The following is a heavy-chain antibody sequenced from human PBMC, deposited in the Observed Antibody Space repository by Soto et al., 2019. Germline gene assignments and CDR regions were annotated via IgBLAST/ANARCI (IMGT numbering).Heavy chain of an antibody. CDR1: GFTFSSYW. D-gene: IGHD7-27*01. Sequence: GSLRLSCAASGFTFSSYWMSWVRQAPGKGLEWVANIKQDGSEKYYVDSVKGRFTISRDNAKNSLYLQMNSLRAEDTAVYYCAEHRTGVYAFDIWGQGTMVTVSS. J-gene: IGHJ3*02. CDR2: IKQDGSEK. V-gene: IGHV3-7*03. CDR3: AEHRTGVYAFDI.